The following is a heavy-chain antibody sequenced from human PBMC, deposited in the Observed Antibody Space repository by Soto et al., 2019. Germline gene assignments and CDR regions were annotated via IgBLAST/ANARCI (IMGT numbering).Heavy chain of an antibody. CDR3: ARGGPSSKWLVP. CDR2: IFHSGTT. CDR1: CYSITNFNW. J-gene: IGHJ5*02. Sequence: SETLSLTCAVSCYSITNFNWWAWIRQPPGKGLEWIGYIFHSGTTHYNPSLKSRVTMSVDTSKNQFSLKVDSLTAEDTAVYFCARGGPSSKWLVPWGQGIQVTVSS. V-gene: IGHV4-28*03.